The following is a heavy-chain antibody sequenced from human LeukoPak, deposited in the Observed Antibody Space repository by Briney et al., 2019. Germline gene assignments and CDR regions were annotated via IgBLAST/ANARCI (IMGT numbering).Heavy chain of an antibody. Sequence: GGSLRLSCAASGFTFSNYAMHWVRQAPGKGLEWVAIISYDGNNEYYAASVEGRFTISRDIPNNTLYLHMDSLTTEDSAIYYCARDVRILDGFDLWGQGTVVTVSS. D-gene: IGHD2-15*01. J-gene: IGHJ3*01. CDR2: ISYDGNNE. CDR1: GFTFSNYA. CDR3: ARDVRILDGFDL. V-gene: IGHV3-30-3*01.